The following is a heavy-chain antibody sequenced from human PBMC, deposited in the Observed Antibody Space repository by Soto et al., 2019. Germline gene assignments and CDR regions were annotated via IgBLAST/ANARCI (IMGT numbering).Heavy chain of an antibody. CDR1: XYXXTGYY. Sequence: QVQLVQSGAEVKKPGASVXVSCXASXYXXTGYYMHWVRQAPGQGLEWMGWINPNSGGTNYAQKFQGWVTMTRDTSISTAYMELSRLRSDDTAVYYCARGTKYYXYGMDVWGQGTTVTVSS. J-gene: IGHJ6*02. V-gene: IGHV1-2*04. CDR2: INPNSGGT. CDR3: ARGTKYYXYGMDV. D-gene: IGHD2-8*01.